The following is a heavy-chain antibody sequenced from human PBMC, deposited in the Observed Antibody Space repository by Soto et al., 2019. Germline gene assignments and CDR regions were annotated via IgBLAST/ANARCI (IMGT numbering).Heavy chain of an antibody. CDR2: ISGSGGST. V-gene: IGHV3-23*01. J-gene: IGHJ6*02. Sequence: GGSLRLSCAASGFTFSSYAMSWVRQAPGKGLEWVSAISGSGGSTYYADSVKGRFTISRDNSKNTLYLQMNSLRAEDTAVYYCATVLRFLEWLLPQDYYYYGMDVWGQGTTVTVSS. CDR3: ATVLRFLEWLLPQDYYYYGMDV. D-gene: IGHD3-3*01. CDR1: GFTFSSYA.